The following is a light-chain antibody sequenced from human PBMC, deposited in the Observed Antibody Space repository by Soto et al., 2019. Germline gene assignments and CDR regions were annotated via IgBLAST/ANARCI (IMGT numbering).Light chain of an antibody. CDR3: QQRSNWLWT. CDR2: DAS. Sequence: EIVLTQSPATLSLSPGERATLSCRASQSVSSYFGWYQQKAGQAPRLLIYDASNRATGIPARFSGSGSGTDFTLTISSLEPEDFAVYYCQQRSNWLWTFGQGTKVEIK. CDR1: QSVSSY. V-gene: IGKV3-11*01. J-gene: IGKJ1*01.